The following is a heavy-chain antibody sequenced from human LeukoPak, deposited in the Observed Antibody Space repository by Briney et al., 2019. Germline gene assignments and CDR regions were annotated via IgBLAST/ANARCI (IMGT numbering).Heavy chain of an antibody. Sequence: GGSLRLSCAASGFTVSSSYMSWVRQAPGKGLEWVSHTHADGSTYYADSVRERFTVSRDNSANTFYLQLNSLRADDTAIYFCAREAPMPGNYYFDFWGQGTLVTVSS. CDR2: THADGST. CDR3: AREAPMPGNYYFDF. CDR1: GFTVSSSY. V-gene: IGHV3-66*01. D-gene: IGHD1-7*01. J-gene: IGHJ4*02.